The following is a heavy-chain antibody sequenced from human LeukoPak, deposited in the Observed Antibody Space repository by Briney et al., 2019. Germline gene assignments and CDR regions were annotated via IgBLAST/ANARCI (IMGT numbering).Heavy chain of an antibody. D-gene: IGHD6-13*01. CDR1: GFTFSSYA. CDR3: AKRRRQLGYFDY. CDR2: ISGSGGST. V-gene: IGHV3-23*01. Sequence: GGSLRLSCAASGFTFSSYAMSWVRQTPGKGLEWVSAISGSGGSTYYADSVKGRFTISRDNSKNTLYLQMNSLRAEDTAVYYCAKRRRQLGYFDYWGQGTLVTVSS. J-gene: IGHJ4*02.